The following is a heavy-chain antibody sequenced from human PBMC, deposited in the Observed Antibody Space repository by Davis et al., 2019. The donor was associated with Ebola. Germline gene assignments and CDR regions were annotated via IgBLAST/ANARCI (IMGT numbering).Heavy chain of an antibody. Sequence: GGSLRLSCTGSGFTFIDHYMTWIRQAPGKGLEWISYISISSSSDTNYADSVKGRFTISRDNAKNSLYLQMNSLRAEDTAVYYCARDRTQYDFWSGYVDYWGQGTLVTVSS. J-gene: IGHJ4*02. CDR3: ARDRTQYDFWSGYVDY. CDR2: ISISSSSDT. V-gene: IGHV3-11*06. CDR1: GFTFIDHY. D-gene: IGHD3-3*01.